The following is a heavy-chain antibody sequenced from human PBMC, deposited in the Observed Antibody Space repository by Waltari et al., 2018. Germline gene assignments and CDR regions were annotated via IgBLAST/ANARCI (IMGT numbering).Heavy chain of an antibody. J-gene: IGHJ3*01. Sequence: EANLAESGGGLVQPGGSLRLSCTASVFRFSLYGMRWVRQAPGKGVVGVAALRGSGADKFYADSVKDRFVISRDNSKNTVFLEMNSLRAEDTALYYCAKDPPGSYYEGFDEWGQGTMVTVSS. CDR2: LRGSGADK. D-gene: IGHD1-26*01. CDR1: VFRFSLYG. V-gene: IGHV3-23*04. CDR3: AKDPPGSYYEGFDE.